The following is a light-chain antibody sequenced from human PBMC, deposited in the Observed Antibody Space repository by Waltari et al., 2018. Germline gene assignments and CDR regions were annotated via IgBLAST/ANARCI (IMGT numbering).Light chain of an antibody. CDR3: CSYAGSYIFGV. CDR2: DVN. V-gene: IGLV2-11*01. CDR1: SSDVGGYNY. J-gene: IGLJ2*01. Sequence: QSALPQPRTVSGSPGQSVTISCTGTSSDVGGYNYFYWYQQHPGKAPKLMIHDVNKRPSGVPDRFSGSKSGNTASLTISGLHAEDEADYYCCSYAGSYIFGVFGGGTKLTVL.